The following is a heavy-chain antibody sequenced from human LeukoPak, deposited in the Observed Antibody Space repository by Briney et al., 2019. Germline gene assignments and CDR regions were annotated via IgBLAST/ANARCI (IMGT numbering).Heavy chain of an antibody. CDR2: INHSGSI. V-gene: IGHV4-34*01. CDR1: GGSFSGYY. Sequence: SETLSLTCAVYGGSFSGYYWSWIRQPPGKGLEWIGEINHSGSINYNPSLKSRVTISVDTSKNQFSLKLSSVTAADTAVYYCARGPASGYYFWGQGTLVTVSS. J-gene: IGHJ4*02. CDR3: ARGPASGYYF. D-gene: IGHD3-3*01.